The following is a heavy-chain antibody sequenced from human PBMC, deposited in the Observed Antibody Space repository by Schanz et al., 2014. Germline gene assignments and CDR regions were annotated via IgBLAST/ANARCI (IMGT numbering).Heavy chain of an antibody. Sequence: QVQLVESGGGVVQPGGSLRLSCAASGFIFSNYGMHWVRQAPGKGLEWVAVISYDGRNKYYADSVKGRFTISRDNSKNTLYLQMNSLRAEDTAVYYCAKDPSHGDYDYYFDYWGQGTLVTVSS. D-gene: IGHD3-22*01. CDR3: AKDPSHGDYDYYFDY. CDR2: ISYDGRNK. J-gene: IGHJ4*02. CDR1: GFIFSNYG. V-gene: IGHV3-30*19.